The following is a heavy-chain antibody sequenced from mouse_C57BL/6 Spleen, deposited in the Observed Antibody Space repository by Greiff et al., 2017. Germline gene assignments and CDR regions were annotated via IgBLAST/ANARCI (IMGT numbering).Heavy chain of an antibody. D-gene: IGHD2-5*01. Sequence: ESGPGLVKPSQSLSLTCSVTGYSITSGYSWNWIRQFPGNKLEWMGYISYDGSNNYNPSLKNRISITRDTSKNQFFLKLNSVTTEDTATYYCARDAETYYSNPWFAYWGKGTLVTVSA. CDR2: ISYDGSN. CDR1: GYSITSGYS. CDR3: ARDAETYYSNPWFAY. V-gene: IGHV3-6*01. J-gene: IGHJ3*01.